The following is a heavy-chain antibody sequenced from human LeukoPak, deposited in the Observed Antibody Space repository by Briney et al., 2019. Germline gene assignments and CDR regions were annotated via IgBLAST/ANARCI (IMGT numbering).Heavy chain of an antibody. V-gene: IGHV5-51*01. CDR1: GYSFTSYW. J-gene: IGHJ3*02. D-gene: IGHD1-26*01. Sequence: GESLKISCKGSGYSFTSYWIGWVRQMPGKGLEWMGIIYPGDSDTRYSPSFQGQVTISADKSISTAYLQWSSLKASDTAMYCCARSKDGARGAFDIWGQGKMVTVSS. CDR3: ARSKDGARGAFDI. CDR2: IYPGDSDT.